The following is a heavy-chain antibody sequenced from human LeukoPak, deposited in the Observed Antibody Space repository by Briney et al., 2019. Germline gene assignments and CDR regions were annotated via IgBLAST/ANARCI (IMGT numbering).Heavy chain of an antibody. Sequence: GGSLRLSCAASGFTFSSYSMNWVRQAPGKGLEWVSSISSSSSYIYYADSVKGRFTISRDNAKNSLYLQMNSLRAEDTAVYYCARDHARDGYNYGYWGQGTLVTVSS. D-gene: IGHD5-24*01. J-gene: IGHJ4*02. CDR3: ARDHARDGYNYGY. CDR1: GFTFSSYS. CDR2: ISSSSSYI. V-gene: IGHV3-21*01.